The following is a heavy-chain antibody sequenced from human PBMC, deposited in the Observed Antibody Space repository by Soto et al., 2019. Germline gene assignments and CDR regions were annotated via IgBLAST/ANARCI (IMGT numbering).Heavy chain of an antibody. CDR3: AREPLT. CDR1: GGSINSGGYY. CDR2: IYYRGST. V-gene: IGHV4-31*03. J-gene: IGHJ4*02. Sequence: QVQLQESGPGLVKPSQTLSLTCTVSGGSINSGGYYWNGIRQHPGKGLEWIGYIYYRGSTYYNPSRKSRVTIAVDTSKNQFSLKLSSVTAADTAVYYWAREPLTWGQGTLVTVSS.